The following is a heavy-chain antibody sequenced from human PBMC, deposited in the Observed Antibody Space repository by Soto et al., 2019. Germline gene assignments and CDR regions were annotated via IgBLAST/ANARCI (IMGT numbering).Heavy chain of an antibody. CDR2: INPNNGAT. D-gene: IGHD3-3*01. CDR3: ARGGLATQYDVSNDYSLSYYGMEV. J-gene: IGHJ6*02. CDR1: GYTFTDHY. V-gene: IGHV1-2*02. Sequence: QVNLVQSGAEVKKPWASVKVSCKTSGYTFTDHYIYWLLQGPGQGLEWRGRINPNNGATQLSRKFQGRVTMSRYTAISTAYMEMHRLTSDDTAIYYCARGGLATQYDVSNDYSLSYYGMEVWGQGTTVTVSS.